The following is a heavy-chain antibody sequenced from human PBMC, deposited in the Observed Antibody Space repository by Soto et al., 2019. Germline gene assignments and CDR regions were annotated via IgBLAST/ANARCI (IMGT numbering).Heavy chain of an antibody. V-gene: IGHV4-39*01. CDR1: GGSISSSSYY. CDR2: IYYSGST. Sequence: PSETLSLTCTVSGGSISSSSYYWGWIRQPPGKGLEWIGSIYYSGSTYYNPSLKSRVTISVDTSKNQFSLKLSSVTAADTAVYYCARHPRALTMVRGVIIPFDPWGQGTLVTVS. J-gene: IGHJ5*02. CDR3: ARHPRALTMVRGVIIPFDP. D-gene: IGHD3-10*01.